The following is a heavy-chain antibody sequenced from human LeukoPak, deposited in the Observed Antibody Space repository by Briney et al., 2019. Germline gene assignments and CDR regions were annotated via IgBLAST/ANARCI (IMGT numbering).Heavy chain of an antibody. V-gene: IGHV4-4*09. Sequence: SETLSLTCTVSGSSMATYSWIWIRQPPGKGLDGVGYMYTTGSTHYNPSLKSRVTMSLDTSKNQFSLRLSSVTAADTAVFYCARHRAEMATITDDAFDMWGQGTMVTVSS. CDR1: GSSMATYS. CDR2: MYTTGST. CDR3: ARHRAEMATITDDAFDM. J-gene: IGHJ3*02. D-gene: IGHD5-24*01.